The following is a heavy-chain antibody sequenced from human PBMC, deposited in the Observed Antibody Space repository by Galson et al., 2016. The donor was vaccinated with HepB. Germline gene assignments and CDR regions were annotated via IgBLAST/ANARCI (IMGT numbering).Heavy chain of an antibody. CDR2: IGGSGDST. CDR3: AKYSSGSLYDPFNV. Sequence: SLRLSCAASGFIFSNYAMSWVRQAPGKGLEWVAAIGGSGDSTYYADSVKGRFTISRDNSKNTLHLQMNSLRAEGTAVYYCAKYSSGSLYDPFNVWGQGAMVTVSS. J-gene: IGHJ3*01. CDR1: GFIFSNYA. V-gene: IGHV3-23*01. D-gene: IGHD6-19*01.